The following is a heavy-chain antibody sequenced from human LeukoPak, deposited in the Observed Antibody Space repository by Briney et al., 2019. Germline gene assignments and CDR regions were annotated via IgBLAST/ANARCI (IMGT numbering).Heavy chain of an antibody. CDR1: GFTFSTYG. J-gene: IGHJ4*02. Sequence: GGSLRLSCAASGFTFSTYGMHWVRQAPGKGLEWVAVIWSDGRNKFYADSVQGRFTVSRDNSKNTLDLQMDSLRGDDTAVYYCARWYSSGWYSDYWGQGTLVTVSS. V-gene: IGHV3-33*01. D-gene: IGHD6-19*01. CDR3: ARWYSSGWYSDY. CDR2: IWSDGRNK.